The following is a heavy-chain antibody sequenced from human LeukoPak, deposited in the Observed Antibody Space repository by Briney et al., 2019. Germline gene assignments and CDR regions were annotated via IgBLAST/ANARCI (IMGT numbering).Heavy chain of an antibody. D-gene: IGHD6-13*01. CDR3: ARSGYSSSWYGGYYYYGMDV. Sequence: GGSLRLSCAASGFTFSSYSMNWVRQAPGKGLEWVSYISSSSSTIYYADSVKGRFTISRDSAKNSLYLQMNSLRAEDTAVYYCARSGYSSSWYGGYYYYGMDVWGQGTTVTVSS. CDR1: GFTFSSYS. CDR2: ISSSSSTI. V-gene: IGHV3-48*01. J-gene: IGHJ6*02.